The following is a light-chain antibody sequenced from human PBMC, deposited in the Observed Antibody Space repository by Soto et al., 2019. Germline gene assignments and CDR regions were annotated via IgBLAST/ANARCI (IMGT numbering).Light chain of an antibody. Sequence: DIHMTQAPSTLSASVVYRVTITCLAIQSISSWLAWYQQKPGKAPKLLIYDASSLESGVPSRFSGSGSGTEFTLTISSLQPDDFATYYCQQYNSYSWTFGQGTKVDIK. CDR2: DAS. J-gene: IGKJ1*01. V-gene: IGKV1-5*01. CDR1: QSISSW. CDR3: QQYNSYSWT.